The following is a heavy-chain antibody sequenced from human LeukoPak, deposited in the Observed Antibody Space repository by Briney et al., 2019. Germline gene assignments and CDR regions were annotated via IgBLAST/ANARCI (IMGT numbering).Heavy chain of an antibody. CDR2: INPNSGGT. Sequence: ASVKVSCKASGYTFTGYYMHWVRQAPGQGLEWMGWINPNSGGTNYAQKFQGRVTMTRDTSISTAYMELSRLRSDDTAVYYCARERRLQRNWFDPWGQGTLVTVSS. CDR1: GYTFTGYY. D-gene: IGHD5-18*01. CDR3: ARERRLQRNWFDP. V-gene: IGHV1-2*02. J-gene: IGHJ5*02.